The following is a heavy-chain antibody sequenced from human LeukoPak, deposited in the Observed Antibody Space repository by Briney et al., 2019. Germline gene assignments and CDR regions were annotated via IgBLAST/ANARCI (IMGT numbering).Heavy chain of an antibody. Sequence: ASVTVSCMASGYTFTSYGISWVRQAPGQGLEWMGWISAYNGNTNYAQKLQGRVTMTTDTSTRTAYMELRSLRSDDTAVYYCARDRGATTITPYSYWGQGTLVTVSS. J-gene: IGHJ4*02. CDR2: ISAYNGNT. D-gene: IGHD1-26*01. V-gene: IGHV1-18*01. CDR3: ARDRGATTITPYSY. CDR1: GYTFTSYG.